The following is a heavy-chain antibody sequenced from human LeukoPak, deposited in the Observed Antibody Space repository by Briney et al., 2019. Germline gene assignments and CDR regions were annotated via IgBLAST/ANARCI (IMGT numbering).Heavy chain of an antibody. J-gene: IGHJ4*02. CDR1: GFTFSNAW. CDR2: IKSKTDGGTT. D-gene: IGHD3-10*01. Sequence: GGSLRLSCAASGFTFSNAWMSWVRQARGKGLEWVGRIKSKTDGGTTDYAAPVKGRFTISRDDSKNTLYLQMNSLKTEDTAVYYCATGRGSGSYRFDYWGQGTLVTVSS. V-gene: IGHV3-15*01. CDR3: ATGRGSGSYRFDY.